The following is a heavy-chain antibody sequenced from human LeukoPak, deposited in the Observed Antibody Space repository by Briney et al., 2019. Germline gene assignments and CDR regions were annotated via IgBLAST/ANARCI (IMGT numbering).Heavy chain of an antibody. V-gene: IGHV4-34*01. CDR1: GGSFSGYY. Sequence: SETLSLTCAVYGGSFSGYYWSWIRQPPGKGLEWIGEINHSGSTNYNPSLKSRVTISVDTSKNQLSLKLSSVTAADTAVYYCARGGYCSSTSCRNWFDPWGQGTLVTVSS. CDR3: ARGGYCSSTSCRNWFDP. D-gene: IGHD2-2*01. J-gene: IGHJ5*02. CDR2: INHSGST.